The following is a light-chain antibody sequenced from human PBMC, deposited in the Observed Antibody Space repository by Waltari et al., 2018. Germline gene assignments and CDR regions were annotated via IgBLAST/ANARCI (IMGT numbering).Light chain of an antibody. CDR3: QQYNNWPPMYT. Sequence: EIVMTQSPATLSVSPGERATLSCRASQSVSSNLAWYQQKPGQAPSLLIYGASTRATGIPARFSGSGSGTEFTLTISSMQSEDFAVYYCQQYNNWPPMYTFGQGTKLEIK. J-gene: IGKJ2*01. CDR1: QSVSSN. V-gene: IGKV3-15*01. CDR2: GAS.